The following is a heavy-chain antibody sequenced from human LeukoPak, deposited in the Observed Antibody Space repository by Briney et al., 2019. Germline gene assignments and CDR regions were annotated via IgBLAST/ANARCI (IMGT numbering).Heavy chain of an antibody. V-gene: IGHV4-59*12. CDR3: ARYASGSYFPDY. D-gene: IGHD1-26*01. Sequence: PSETLSLTCTVSGGSISSNYWSWIRQPPGKGLEWIGYIYYSGSTNYNPSLKSRVTISVDTSKNQFSLKLSSVTAADTAVYYCARYASGSYFPDYWGQGTLVTVSS. J-gene: IGHJ4*02. CDR2: IYYSGST. CDR1: GGSISSNY.